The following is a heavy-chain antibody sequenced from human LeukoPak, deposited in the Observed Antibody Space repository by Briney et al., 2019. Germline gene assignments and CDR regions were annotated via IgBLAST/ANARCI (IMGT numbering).Heavy chain of an antibody. CDR1: GFTIGNYW. Sequence: GGSLRLSCAASGFTIGNYWMTWVRQAPGKGLEWVGNIKGDGSAKYYVDSVKGRFTISRDNAKNSLYLQMNSLRAEDTAVYYCARNKDTVMTHWSQGTLVTVSS. CDR3: ARNKDTVMTH. J-gene: IGHJ4*02. V-gene: IGHV3-7*02. CDR2: IKGDGSAK. D-gene: IGHD5-18*01.